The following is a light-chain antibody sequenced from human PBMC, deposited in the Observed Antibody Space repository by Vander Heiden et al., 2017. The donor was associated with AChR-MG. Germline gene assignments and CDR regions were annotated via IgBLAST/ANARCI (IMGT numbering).Light chain of an antibody. CDR3: NCRENSGKHGG. Sequence: SSQLTQHPALSVALGQTGRITCRSGSLRNYYATGYLQKPGQAPVLVSYGNNNRAAGIPDRFAGSSSGNTASLTITRAQAEDEADYDGNCRENSGKHGGLGGGTNLT. CDR2: GNN. CDR1: SLRNYY. J-gene: IGLJ3*02. V-gene: IGLV3-19*01.